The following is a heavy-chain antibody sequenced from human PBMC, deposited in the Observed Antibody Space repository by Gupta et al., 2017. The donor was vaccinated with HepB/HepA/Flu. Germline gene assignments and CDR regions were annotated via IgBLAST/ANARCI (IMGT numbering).Heavy chain of an antibody. CDR3: ASKARRIGALDY. V-gene: IGHV3-33*01. CDR2: IWYDGSNK. J-gene: IGHJ4*02. Sequence: QVQLVESGGVVVQPARSLRLSCAASGSTFSSYGMHWVRQAPGKGLEGGAVIWYDGSNKDEADAVKGRLTISRDNSKNTRYREMKRVRAEETAVYYCASKARRIGALDYGGQGTLVTVSS. D-gene: IGHD2/OR15-2a*01. CDR1: GSTFSSYG.